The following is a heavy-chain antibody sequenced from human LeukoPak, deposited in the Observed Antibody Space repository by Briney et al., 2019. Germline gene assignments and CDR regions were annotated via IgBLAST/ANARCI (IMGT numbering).Heavy chain of an antibody. CDR1: GLIVSSNY. V-gene: IGHV3-53*01. CDR2: IYSGGST. Sequence: GGSLRLSCAASGLIVSSNYMSWVRQAPGKGLEWVSIIYSGGSTYYADSVKGRFTISRDNSKNTLYLQMNSLRAEDTAVYYCARPTHDAFDIWGQGTMVTVSS. J-gene: IGHJ3*02. CDR3: ARPTHDAFDI.